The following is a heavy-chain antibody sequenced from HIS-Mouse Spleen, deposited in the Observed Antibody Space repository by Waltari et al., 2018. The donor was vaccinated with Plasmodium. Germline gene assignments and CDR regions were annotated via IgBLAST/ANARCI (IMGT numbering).Heavy chain of an antibody. CDR2: IYYSGST. V-gene: IGHV4-59*08. Sequence: QVQLQESGPGLVKPSETLSLTCTVLGGSISSSYWSWIRQPPGKGLEWIGYIYYSGSTNYNPSLKSRVTISVDTSKNQFSLKLSSVTAADTAVYYCARLRYSYGYFDYWGQGTLVTVSS. D-gene: IGHD5-18*01. J-gene: IGHJ4*02. CDR1: GGSISSSY. CDR3: ARLRYSYGYFDY.